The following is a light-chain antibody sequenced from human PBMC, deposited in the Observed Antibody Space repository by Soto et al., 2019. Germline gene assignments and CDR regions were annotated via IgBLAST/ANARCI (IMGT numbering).Light chain of an antibody. Sequence: QSALTQPASVSGSPGQSITISCTGSSSDVGGYDFVSWYQHHPGKAPRLMIFDVSTRPSAVSNRFSGSKSGNTASLTISGLQAEDEGDYYCASYTSRSTLVFGTGTKLTVL. CDR3: ASYTSRSTLV. J-gene: IGLJ1*01. CDR2: DVS. V-gene: IGLV2-14*03. CDR1: SSDVGGYDF.